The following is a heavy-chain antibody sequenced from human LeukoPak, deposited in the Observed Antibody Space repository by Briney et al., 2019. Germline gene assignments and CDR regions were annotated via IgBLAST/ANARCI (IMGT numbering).Heavy chain of an antibody. CDR1: GGTFSSYA. D-gene: IGHD2-2*01. CDR2: IIPILGIA. J-gene: IGHJ6*02. Sequence: GASVKVSCKASGGTFSSYAISWVRQAPEQGLEWMGRIIPILGIANYAQKFQGRVTITADKSTSTACMELSSLRSEDTGVYYCARWGIVVVPALGMDVWGQGTTVTVSS. CDR3: ARWGIVVVPALGMDV. V-gene: IGHV1-69*04.